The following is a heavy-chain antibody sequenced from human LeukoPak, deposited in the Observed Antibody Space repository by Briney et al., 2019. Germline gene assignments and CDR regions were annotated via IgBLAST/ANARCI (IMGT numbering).Heavy chain of an antibody. V-gene: IGHV4-38-2*02. Sequence: SETLSLTCIVSGYSISSGYFWGWVRQPPGKDLEWIGSIYHRETTHYNPSLESRVSISLDGSKNQFSLKMSSATAADTAVYYCARDWPADTLRYFDLWGRGTLVTVSS. CDR3: ARDWPADTLRYFDL. CDR2: IYHRETT. J-gene: IGHJ2*01. D-gene: IGHD6-13*01. CDR1: GYSISSGYF.